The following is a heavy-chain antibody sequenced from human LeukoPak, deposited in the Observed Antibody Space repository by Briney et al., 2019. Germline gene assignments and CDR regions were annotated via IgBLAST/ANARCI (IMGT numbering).Heavy chain of an antibody. V-gene: IGHV4-34*01. CDR1: GGSFSGYY. CDR2: INHSGST. D-gene: IGHD3-22*01. Sequence: PSETLSLTCAVYGGSFSGYYWSWIRQPPGKGLEWIGEINHSGSTNYNPSLKSRVTISVDTSKNQFSLKLSSVTAADTAVYYCARGNTDMIVADPFDYWGQGTLVTVSS. CDR3: ARGNTDMIVADPFDY. J-gene: IGHJ4*02.